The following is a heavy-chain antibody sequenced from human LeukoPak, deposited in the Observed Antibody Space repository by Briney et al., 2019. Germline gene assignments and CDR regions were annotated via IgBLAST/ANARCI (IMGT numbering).Heavy chain of an antibody. CDR3: TIPPMYYYGSGSSGY. CDR1: GFAFSNAW. CDR2: IKSKTDGGTT. J-gene: IGHJ4*02. D-gene: IGHD3-10*01. V-gene: IGHV3-15*01. Sequence: GGSLRLSCAASGFAFSNAWMSWVRQAPGKGLEWVGRIKSKTDGGTTDYAAPVKGRFTISRDDSKNTLYLQMNSLKTEDTAVYYCTIPPMYYYGSGSSGYWGQGTLVTVSS.